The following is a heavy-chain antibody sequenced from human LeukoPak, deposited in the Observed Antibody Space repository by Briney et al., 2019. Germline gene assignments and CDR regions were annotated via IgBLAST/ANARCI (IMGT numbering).Heavy chain of an antibody. V-gene: IGHV4-59*08. CDR3: ARARYTNSWYAVDI. D-gene: IGHD6-13*01. CDR2: IYHTGSN. Sequence: SETLSLTCLVSSGSVSSYYWTWIRQPPGKGLEWIGYIYHTGSNNYSPSLKSRVTMYVDTSKNQLSLKLSSVTAADTAMYYCARARYTNSWYAVDIWGQGTMVTVSS. CDR1: SGSVSSYY. J-gene: IGHJ3*02.